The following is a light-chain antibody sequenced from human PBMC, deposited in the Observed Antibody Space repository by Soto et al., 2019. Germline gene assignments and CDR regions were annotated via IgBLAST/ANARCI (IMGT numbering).Light chain of an antibody. V-gene: IGLV1-40*01. Sequence: QSVLTQPPSVSGAPGQRGTISCTGSSSNIGAGYDEHWYQHLPGTAPKLLIYANNNRPSGVPDRFSGSKSDTSAALAITGLQAEGEADYYCNSYASGLNHLGVFGAGTALTVL. J-gene: IGLJ2*01. CDR3: NSYASGLNHLGV. CDR1: SSNIGAGYD. CDR2: ANN.